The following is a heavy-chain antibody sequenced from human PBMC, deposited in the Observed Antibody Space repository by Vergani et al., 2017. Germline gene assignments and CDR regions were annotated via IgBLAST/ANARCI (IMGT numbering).Heavy chain of an antibody. CDR2: ISGSGGST. V-gene: IGHV3-23*01. CDR1: GFTFSSYA. J-gene: IGHJ1*01. Sequence: EVQLLESGGGLVQPGGSLRLSCAASGFTFSSYAMSWVRQAPGKGLEWVSAISGSGGSTYYADSVKGRFTISRDNSKNTLYLQMNSLRAEDTAVYYCARDMCSGGSCYCGYFQHWGQGTLVTVSS. CDR3: ARDMCSGGSCYCGYFQH. D-gene: IGHD2-15*01.